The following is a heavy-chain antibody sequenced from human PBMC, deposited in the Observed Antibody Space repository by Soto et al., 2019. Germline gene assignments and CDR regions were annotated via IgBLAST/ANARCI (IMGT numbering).Heavy chain of an antibody. CDR3: AREYSSSWYSYGVDY. CDR2: ISSSSSYI. Sequence: GGSLRLSCAASGFTFSSYSMNWVRQAPGKGLEWVSSISSSSSYIYYADSVKGRFTISRDNAKNSLYLQMNSLRAEDTAVYYCAREYSSSWYSYGVDYWGQGTLVTVSS. CDR1: GFTFSSYS. V-gene: IGHV3-21*01. D-gene: IGHD6-13*01. J-gene: IGHJ4*02.